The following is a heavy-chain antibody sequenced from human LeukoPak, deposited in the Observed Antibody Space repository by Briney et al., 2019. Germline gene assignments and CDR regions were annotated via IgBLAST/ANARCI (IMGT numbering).Heavy chain of an antibody. J-gene: IGHJ3*02. Sequence: SETLSLTCTVSGGSISSYYWSWIRQPPGKGLEWIGYVYYTGNTNFNPSLKSRVTISVDTSKNQFSLKLSSVTAADTAVYYCARDAHDILTGTTDAFDIWGQGTMVTVSS. CDR1: GGSISSYY. CDR3: ARDAHDILTGTTDAFDI. V-gene: IGHV4-59*01. CDR2: VYYTGNT. D-gene: IGHD3-9*01.